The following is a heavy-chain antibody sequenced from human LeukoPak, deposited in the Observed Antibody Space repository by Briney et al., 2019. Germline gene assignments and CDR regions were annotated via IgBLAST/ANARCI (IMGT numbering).Heavy chain of an antibody. J-gene: IGHJ4*02. V-gene: IGHV4-31*03. CDR2: IYYSGST. CDR3: ARGEPEHMIAFDY. CDR1: GGSISSGGYY. Sequence: SETLSLTCTVSGGSISSGGYYWSWIRQHPGKGLEWIGYIYYSGSTYYNPSLKSRVTISVDTSKNQFSLKLSSVTAADTAVYYCARGEPEHMIAFDYWGQGTLVTVSS. D-gene: IGHD3-22*01.